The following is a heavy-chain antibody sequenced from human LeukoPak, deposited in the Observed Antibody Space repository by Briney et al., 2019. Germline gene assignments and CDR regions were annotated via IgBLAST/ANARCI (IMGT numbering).Heavy chain of an antibody. J-gene: IGHJ4*02. V-gene: IGHV3-48*01. CDR1: XFTFXXXS. CDR2: ISSSSSTI. Sequence: RLXXAXXXFTFXXXSMXXXRXXXXXXXXXVSYISSSSSTIYYADSVKGRFTISRDNAKNSLYLQMNSLRAEDTAVYYCARGGVSWSDPFDYWGQGTLVTVSS. D-gene: IGHD3-3*01. CDR3: ARGGVSWSDPFDY.